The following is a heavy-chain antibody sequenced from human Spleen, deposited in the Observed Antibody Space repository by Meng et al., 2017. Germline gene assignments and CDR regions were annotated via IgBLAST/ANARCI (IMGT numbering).Heavy chain of an antibody. J-gene: IGHJ4*02. CDR3: ARDGSSDSALDY. D-gene: IGHD4-11*01. V-gene: IGHV4-31*03. Sequence: QVQLQESGPGLVKPSQTLSLTCTVSGGSISSSGYQWSWIRQHPGKGLEWIGFIYYSGNTYYNPSLKSRVTISLDTSENQFSLELTSVTAADTAVYYCARDGSSDSALDYWGQGTLVTVSS. CDR2: IYYSGNT. CDR1: GGSISSSGYQ.